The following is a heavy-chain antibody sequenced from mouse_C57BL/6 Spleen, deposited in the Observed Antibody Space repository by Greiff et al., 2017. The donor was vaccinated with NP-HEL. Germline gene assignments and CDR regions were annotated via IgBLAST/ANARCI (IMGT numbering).Heavy chain of an antibody. J-gene: IGHJ4*01. Sequence: VQLQQSGAELARPGASVKLSCKASGYTFTSYGISWVKQRTGQGLEWIGEIYPRSGNTYYNEKFKGKATLTADKSSSTAYMELRSLTSEDSAVYFCARFESNYEGYYAMDYWGQGTSVTVSS. CDR1: GYTFTSYG. CDR3: ARFESNYEGYYAMDY. D-gene: IGHD2-5*01. V-gene: IGHV1-81*01. CDR2: IYPRSGNT.